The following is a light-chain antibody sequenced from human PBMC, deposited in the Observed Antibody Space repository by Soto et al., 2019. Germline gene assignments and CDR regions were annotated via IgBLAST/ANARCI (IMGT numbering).Light chain of an antibody. CDR3: QQRSKWPLT. J-gene: IGKJ3*01. CDR2: DAS. Sequence: EIVLTQSPATLSLSPGERATPSCRASQSVSSYLAWYQQKPGQAPRLLIYDASNRATGIPARFSGSGSGTDFTLTISSLEPEDFAVYYCQQRSKWPLTFGPGTKVDIK. CDR1: QSVSSY. V-gene: IGKV3-11*01.